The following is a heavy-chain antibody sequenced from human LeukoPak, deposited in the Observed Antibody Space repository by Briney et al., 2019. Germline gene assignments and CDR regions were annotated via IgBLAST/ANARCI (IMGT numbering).Heavy chain of an antibody. V-gene: IGHV4-61*02. CDR1: GGSISSGSYY. CDR2: IYTSGST. D-gene: IGHD3-10*01. J-gene: IGHJ3*02. CDR3: ARDRSGAFDI. Sequence: SETLSLTCTVSGGSISSGSYYWGWIRHPAGKGLEWIGRIYTSGSTNYNPSLKTRVTISVDTSKNQFSLKLSAVTAADTAVYYCARDRSGAFDIWGQGTMVTVSS.